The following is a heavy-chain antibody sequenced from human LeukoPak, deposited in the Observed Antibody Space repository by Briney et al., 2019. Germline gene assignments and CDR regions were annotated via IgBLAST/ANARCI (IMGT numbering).Heavy chain of an antibody. CDR3: ARDGDDYNYFDW. D-gene: IGHD5-24*01. J-gene: IGHJ4*02. V-gene: IGHV3-48*04. CDR2: ISSSSSTI. CDR1: GFSFSTYT. Sequence: GGSLRLSCAASGFSFSTYTMNWVRQAPGKGLDWVSYISSSSSTIYYADSVKGRFTISRDNAKNTLYLQMNSLRAEDTALYYCARDGDDYNYFDWWGQGALVTVSS.